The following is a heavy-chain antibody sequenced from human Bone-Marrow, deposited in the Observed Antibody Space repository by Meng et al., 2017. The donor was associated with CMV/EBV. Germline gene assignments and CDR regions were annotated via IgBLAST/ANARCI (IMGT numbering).Heavy chain of an antibody. CDR2: ISSSGSTI. D-gene: IGHD2-21*01. Sequence: LSLTCAASGFTFSSYEMNWVRQAPGKGLEWVSYISSSGSTIYYADSVKGRFTISRDNAKNSLYLQMNSLRAEDTAVYYCAREVAYINYYYGMDVWGQGTTVTVSS. CDR1: GFTFSSYE. V-gene: IGHV3-48*03. CDR3: AREVAYINYYYGMDV. J-gene: IGHJ6*02.